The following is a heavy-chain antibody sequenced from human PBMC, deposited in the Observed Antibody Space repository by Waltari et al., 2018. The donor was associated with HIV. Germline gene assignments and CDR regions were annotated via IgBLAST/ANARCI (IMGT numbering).Heavy chain of an antibody. CDR1: GGSISSYY. Sequence: QVQLQESGPGLVKPSETLSLTCTVSGGSISSYYWSWIRQPAGKGLEWIGRIYTSGSTNYNPSLKSRVTMSVDTSKNQFSLKLSSVTAADTAVYYCARGVPPYYYDSSGYRYGMDVWGQGTTVTVSS. V-gene: IGHV4-4*07. J-gene: IGHJ6*02. CDR2: IYTSGST. D-gene: IGHD3-22*01. CDR3: ARGVPPYYYDSSGYRYGMDV.